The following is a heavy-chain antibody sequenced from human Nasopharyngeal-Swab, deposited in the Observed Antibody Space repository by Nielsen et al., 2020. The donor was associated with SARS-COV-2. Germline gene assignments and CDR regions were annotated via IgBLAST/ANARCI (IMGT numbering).Heavy chain of an antibody. D-gene: IGHD2-21*02. CDR1: GFTFSDSA. V-gene: IGHV3-73*01. CDR2: IRSKGNNYAA. Sequence: LKISCAASGFTFSDSAIHWVRQASGKGLEWVGRIRSKGNNYAAAYAASVKGRFIIFRDDPTNTAYLQMNSLKTEDTAVYYCTRCGGGCYSGRDYWGQGTLVTVSS. J-gene: IGHJ4*02. CDR3: TRCGGGCYSGRDY.